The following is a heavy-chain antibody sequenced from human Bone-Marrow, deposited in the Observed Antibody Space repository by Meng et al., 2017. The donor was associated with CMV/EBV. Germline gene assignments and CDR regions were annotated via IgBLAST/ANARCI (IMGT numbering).Heavy chain of an antibody. CDR1: GYTFSNYG. J-gene: IGHJ6*02. V-gene: IGHV1-18*01. D-gene: IGHD1-14*01. CDR2: ISAYNGNT. CDR3: ARGWEPYYYYYGRDV. Sequence: ASVKVSCKASGYTFSNYGIIWVRQAPGQGLEWMGWISAYNGNTKSAREFQGRVTITTDESTSTAYMELSSLRSEDTAVYYCARGWEPYYYYYGRDVWGQGNTVTV.